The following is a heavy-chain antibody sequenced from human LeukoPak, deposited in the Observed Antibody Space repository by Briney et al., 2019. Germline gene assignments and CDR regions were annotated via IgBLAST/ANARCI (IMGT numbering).Heavy chain of an antibody. CDR2: ISSSGTTI. CDR3: ASSFLVLDY. CDR1: GLTFSSHE. V-gene: IGHV3-48*03. D-gene: IGHD3-3*01. Sequence: PGGSLRLSCAASGLTFSSHEINWVPQAPGKGLEWGSYISSSGTTIYYADSVKGRFTISKDNAKNSVYLQMNSLRAEGTAVYYCASSFLVLDYWGQGTLVIVSS. J-gene: IGHJ4*02.